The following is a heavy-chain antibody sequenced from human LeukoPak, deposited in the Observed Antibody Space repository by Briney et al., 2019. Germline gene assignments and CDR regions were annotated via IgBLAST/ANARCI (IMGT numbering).Heavy chain of an antibody. V-gene: IGHV3-74*01. CDR1: GFTFSSYW. CDR3: ARGPAATSGNYYVGDY. J-gene: IGHJ4*02. CDR2: INSDGRST. D-gene: IGHD1-26*01. Sequence: GGSLRLSCAASGFTFSSYWMHWVRQAPGNGLVWVARINSDGRSTSYADSVKGRFTISRDNAKDILYLQMNTLGAEDTAVYYCARGPAATSGNYYVGDYGGQGTLVTVSS.